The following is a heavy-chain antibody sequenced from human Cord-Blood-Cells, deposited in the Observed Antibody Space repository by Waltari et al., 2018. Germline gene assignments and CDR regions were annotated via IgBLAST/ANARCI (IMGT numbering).Heavy chain of an antibody. CDR2: IIPIFGTA. V-gene: IGHV1-69*01. D-gene: IGHD6-13*01. J-gene: IGHJ4*02. CDR3: ASLTAADPVDY. CDR1: GGTFSSYA. Sequence: VQLVQSVAEVKKPGSSVKVSCRASGGTFSSYAISWVRQAPGQGLEWMGEIIPIFGTANYAQKSQGRVTITADQSTSTAYMGLSSLRSEVTAGYYCASLTAADPVDYWGQGTLVTVSS.